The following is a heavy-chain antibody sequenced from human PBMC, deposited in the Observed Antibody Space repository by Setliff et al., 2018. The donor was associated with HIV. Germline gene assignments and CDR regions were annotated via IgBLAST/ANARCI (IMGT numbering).Heavy chain of an antibody. D-gene: IGHD2-15*01. V-gene: IGHV4-39*01. CDR2: IHYSGST. J-gene: IGHJ6*03. CDR1: GGSISSNNYY. Sequence: SETLSLTCTVSGGSISSNNYYWGWIRQPPGKGLEWIGNIHYSGSTYYNPSLKSRVTISVDTSKNQFSLKLSSVTAADRAVYYCARSLAYCSGGGCSSGNYYYMDVWGKGTTVTVSS. CDR3: ARSLAYCSGGGCSSGNYYYMDV.